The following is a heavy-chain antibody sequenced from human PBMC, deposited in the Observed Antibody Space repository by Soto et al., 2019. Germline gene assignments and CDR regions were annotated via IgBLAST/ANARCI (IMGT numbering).Heavy chain of an antibody. Sequence: QVQLQQSGPGLVKPSQTLSLTCTVSGGSISGDYYHWTWSRQSPGKGLEWIGYIHFSGSVLYNPSFKSRPTISVDTSKNQFSLHLRSVTAADTAVYFCAREDDGGDRDYYGLDVWGQGTTVTVSS. CDR1: GGSISGDYYH. D-gene: IGHD2-21*02. V-gene: IGHV4-30-4*08. CDR3: AREDDGGDRDYYGLDV. CDR2: IHFSGSV. J-gene: IGHJ6*02.